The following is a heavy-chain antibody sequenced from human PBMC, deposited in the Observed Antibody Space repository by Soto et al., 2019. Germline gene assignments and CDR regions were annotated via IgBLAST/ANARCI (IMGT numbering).Heavy chain of an antibody. CDR2: IYPGDSDT. Sequence: GESLKISCKGSGYSFSNFWIGWVRQMPGKGLEWMGIIYPGDSDTRYNPPFQGQVTISTDNSINTAYLQWNSLKASDTAIYYCAKHISRDFDFWSGLYYYYGMDVWGQGTTVTVSS. CDR1: GYSFSNFW. V-gene: IGHV5-51*01. D-gene: IGHD3-3*01. CDR3: AKHISRDFDFWSGLYYYYGMDV. J-gene: IGHJ6*02.